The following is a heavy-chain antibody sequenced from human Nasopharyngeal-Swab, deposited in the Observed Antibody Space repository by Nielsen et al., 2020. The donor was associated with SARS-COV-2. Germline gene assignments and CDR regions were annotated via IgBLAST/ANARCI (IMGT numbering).Heavy chain of an antibody. CDR3: VREGGTSGRAGYFDY. J-gene: IGHJ4*02. V-gene: IGHV3-30-3*01. Sequence: GGSLRLSCVGSGISFSTSVIQWVRQAPGKGLEWVGVIAIDGSNYEQYADSVKGRISISRDTYQNTLHLQLNSLREEDTAVYYCVREGGTSGRAGYFDYWGQGTLVTVTS. D-gene: IGHD2-2*01. CDR2: IAIDGSNYE. CDR1: GISFSTSV.